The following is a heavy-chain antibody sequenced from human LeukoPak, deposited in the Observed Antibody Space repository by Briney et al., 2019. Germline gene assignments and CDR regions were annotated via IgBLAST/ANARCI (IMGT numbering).Heavy chain of an antibody. J-gene: IGHJ4*02. D-gene: IGHD3-22*01. CDR2: ISSSSSYI. Sequence: GGSLRLSCAASGFTFSSYSMNWVRQAPGKGLEWVSSISSSSSYIYYADSVKGRFTISRDNAKNSLYLQMNSLRAEDTAVYYCARRTDSNALAADYWGQGTLVTVSS. V-gene: IGHV3-21*04. CDR3: ARRTDSNALAADY. CDR1: GFTFSSYS.